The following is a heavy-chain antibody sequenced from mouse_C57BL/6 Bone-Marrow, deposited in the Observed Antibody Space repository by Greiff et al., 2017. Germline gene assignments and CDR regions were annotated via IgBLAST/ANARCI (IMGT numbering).Heavy chain of an antibody. V-gene: IGHV1-69*01. CDR1: GYTFTSYW. Sequence: QVQLQQPGAELVMPGASVKLSCKASGYTFTSYWMHWVKQRPGQGLEWIGEIDPSDSYTTYNQKFKGKSTLTVDKSSSTAYMQLSSLTSEDSAVYYCARSAGYPDYWGQGTTLTVSS. CDR3: ARSAGYPDY. D-gene: IGHD3-1*01. CDR2: IDPSDSYT. J-gene: IGHJ2*01.